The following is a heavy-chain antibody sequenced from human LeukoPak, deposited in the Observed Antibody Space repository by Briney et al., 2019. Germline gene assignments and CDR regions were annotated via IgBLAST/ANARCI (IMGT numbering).Heavy chain of an antibody. V-gene: IGHV4-39*07. J-gene: IGHJ4*02. CDR3: AREGIAVVGKSIDY. D-gene: IGHD6-19*01. CDR1: GGSISSSSYY. Sequence: KPSETLSLTCTVSGGSISSSSYYWGWIRQPPGKGLEWIGSIYYSGSTYYDPSLKSRVTISVDTSKNQFSLKLSSVTAADTAVYYCAREGIAVVGKSIDYWGQGTLVTVSS. CDR2: IYYSGST.